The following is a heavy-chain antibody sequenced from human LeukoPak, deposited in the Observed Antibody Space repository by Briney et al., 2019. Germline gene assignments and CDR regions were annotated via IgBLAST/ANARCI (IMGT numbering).Heavy chain of an antibody. D-gene: IGHD3-22*01. J-gene: IGHJ4*02. Sequence: GGSLRLSCAASGFTFSDYYMSWIRQAPGKGLEWVSYISSSGSTIYYADSVKGRFTISRDNSKNTLYLQMNSLKPEDTAVYYCASSSEFYYDTSTYVDYWGQGTLVTVSS. CDR1: GFTFSDYY. CDR3: ASSSEFYYDTSTYVDY. V-gene: IGHV3-11*04. CDR2: ISSSGSTI.